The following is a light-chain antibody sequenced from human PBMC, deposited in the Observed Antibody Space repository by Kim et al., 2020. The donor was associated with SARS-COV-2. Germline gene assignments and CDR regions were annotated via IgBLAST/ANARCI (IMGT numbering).Light chain of an antibody. CDR3: QQYGASVYT. V-gene: IGKV3-20*01. Sequence: PGESATLSCRTSETVSSSYIAWYRQRPGQPPSLLIYGASRRATGIPDRFSGSGSGKDFSLTISRLEPEAFVVYYCQQYGASVYTFGQGTKLE. CDR2: GAS. J-gene: IGKJ2*01. CDR1: ETVSSSY.